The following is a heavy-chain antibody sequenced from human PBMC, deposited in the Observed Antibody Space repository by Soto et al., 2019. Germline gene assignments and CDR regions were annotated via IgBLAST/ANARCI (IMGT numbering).Heavy chain of an antibody. CDR2: VYNSVGT. Sequence: PSETLSLTCAVSGYSISSGYYWTWIRQPPGKGLEWIGCVYNSVGTHYNTSLKSRVTISVDRSKNQFSLQLSSVTPADAAVYYCARGGENYGGNAIFDYWGQGTLVTVSS. CDR1: GYSISSGYY. J-gene: IGHJ4*02. V-gene: IGHV4-38-2*01. D-gene: IGHD4-17*01. CDR3: ARGGENYGGNAIFDY.